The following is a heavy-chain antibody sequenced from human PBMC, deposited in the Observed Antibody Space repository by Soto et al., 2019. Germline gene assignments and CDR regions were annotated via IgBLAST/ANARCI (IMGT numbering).Heavy chain of an antibody. CDR3: ARVYGRYYYAMDV. Sequence: SETLSLTSAVSGGSISSSNWWSWVRQPPGKGLEWIGEIYHSGSTNYNPSLKSRVTISVDKSKNQFSLLLSSVTAVDTAVFYCARVYGRYYYAMDVWGQGTTVTVSS. V-gene: IGHV4-4*02. D-gene: IGHD4-17*01. CDR2: IYHSGST. CDR1: GGSISSSNW. J-gene: IGHJ6*02.